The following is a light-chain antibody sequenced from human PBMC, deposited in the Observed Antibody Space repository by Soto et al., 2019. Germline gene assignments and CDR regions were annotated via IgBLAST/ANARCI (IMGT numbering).Light chain of an antibody. CDR1: SSDVGSYNL. Sequence: SVLNQPVSGNGVARESITISCTETSSDVGSYNLVSWYQQHPGKAPKLMIYEVSKRPSGVSNRFSGSKSGNTASLTISGLQAEDEADYYCCSYAGSSTLRVFGTGTKVTVL. J-gene: IGLJ1*01. CDR3: CSYAGSSTLRV. CDR2: EVS. V-gene: IGLV2-23*02.